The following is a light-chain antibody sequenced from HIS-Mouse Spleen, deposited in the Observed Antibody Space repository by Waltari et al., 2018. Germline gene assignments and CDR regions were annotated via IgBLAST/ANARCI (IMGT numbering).Light chain of an antibody. Sequence: QSALTQPAPGSGSPGQSITISCPGTRSDVGSYNLVSWNQQHPGKAPKLMIYEGSKRPSGVSNRFSGSKSGNTASLTISGLQAEDEADYYCCSYAGSSTVVFGGGTKLTVL. CDR2: EGS. CDR3: CSYAGSSTVV. J-gene: IGLJ2*01. CDR1: RSDVGSYNL. V-gene: IGLV2-23*01.